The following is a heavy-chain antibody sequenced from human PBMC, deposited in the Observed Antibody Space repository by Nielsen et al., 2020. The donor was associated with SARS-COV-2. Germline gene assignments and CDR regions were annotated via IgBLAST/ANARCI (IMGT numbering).Heavy chain of an antibody. V-gene: IGHV2-70*11. J-gene: IGHJ4*02. D-gene: IGHD4-23*01. CDR2: IDWDNDK. Sequence: SGPTLVKPTQTLTLTCTFSGFSLSTSGMCVSWIRQPPGKALEWLARIDWDNDKYYSTSLKTRLTISKDTSKNQVVLTMTNMDPVDTATYYCARTYYGGNSAFFDYWGQGTLVTVSS. CDR1: GFSLSTSGMC. CDR3: ARTYYGGNSAFFDY.